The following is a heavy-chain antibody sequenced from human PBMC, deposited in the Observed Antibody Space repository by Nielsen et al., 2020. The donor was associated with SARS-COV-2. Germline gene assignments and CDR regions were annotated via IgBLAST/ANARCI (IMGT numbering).Heavy chain of an antibody. J-gene: IGHJ3*02. D-gene: IGHD3-22*01. Sequence: SETLSLTCAVSGGSISSNNWWSWVRQPPGKGLEWIGEIYHRGSINYNPSLKSRVTISVDTSKNQFSLKLSSVTAADTAVYYCARVVPDSSGYYPDVFDIWGQGTMVTVSS. V-gene: IGHV4-4*02. CDR3: ARVVPDSSGYYPDVFDI. CDR1: GGSISSNNW. CDR2: IYHRGSI.